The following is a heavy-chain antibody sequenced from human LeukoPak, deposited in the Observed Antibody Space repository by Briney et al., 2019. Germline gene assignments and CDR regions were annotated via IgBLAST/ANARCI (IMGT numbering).Heavy chain of an antibody. CDR1: GYSFTSYW. V-gene: IGHV5-51*01. CDR2: IYPGDSDT. CDR3: ARPHRGTTNQFDY. D-gene: IGHD3-16*01. Sequence: GESLNISCKGSGYSFTSYWIGWLRQMPGKGLKWIEIIYPGDSDTRYSPSFQGQVTISADKSISTAYLQWSSLKASDTAMYYCARPHRGTTNQFDYWGQGTLVTVSS. J-gene: IGHJ4*02.